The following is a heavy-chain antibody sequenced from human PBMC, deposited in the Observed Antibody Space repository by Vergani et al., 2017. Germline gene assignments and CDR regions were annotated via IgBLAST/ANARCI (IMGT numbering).Heavy chain of an antibody. CDR3: AKDLYYYDSSGYSGYYYYGMDV. J-gene: IGHJ6*02. Sequence: QVQLVESGGGVVQPGRSLRLSCAASGFTFSSYGMHWVRQAPGKGLEWVAVISYDGSNKYYADSVKGRFTISRDNSKNTLYLQMNSLRAEDTAVYYCAKDLYYYDSSGYSGYYYYGMDVWGQGTTVTVSS. V-gene: IGHV3-30*18. CDR1: GFTFSSYG. D-gene: IGHD3-22*01. CDR2: ISYDGSNK.